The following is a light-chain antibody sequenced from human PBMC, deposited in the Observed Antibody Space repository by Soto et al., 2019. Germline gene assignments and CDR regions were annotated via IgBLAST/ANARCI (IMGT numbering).Light chain of an antibody. V-gene: IGKV3D-20*02. CDR3: QQRLNSPLG. CDR1: QSVTTNY. CDR2: GAS. Sequence: EIVLTQSPATLSLSPGESATLSCTASQSVTTNYLAWYQQKPGQAPRLLIYGASSRATGVPDRFSGSGSGTDFTLTISGLEPADFGLYYCQQRLNSPLGFGQGTKVDIK. J-gene: IGKJ1*01.